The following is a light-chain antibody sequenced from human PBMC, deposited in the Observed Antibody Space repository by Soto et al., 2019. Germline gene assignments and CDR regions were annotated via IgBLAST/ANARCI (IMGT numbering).Light chain of an antibody. CDR2: GAS. Sequence: EIVMTQSPATLSVSPGERATLSCRASQSVSSNLAWYQQKPGQAPRLLIYGASTRATGIPARFSGSGSGTEFTLTISSLQSEDFAVYYCQQYNNSPGFTFGPGPKVYIK. CDR1: QSVSSN. V-gene: IGKV3-15*01. J-gene: IGKJ3*01. CDR3: QQYNNSPGFT.